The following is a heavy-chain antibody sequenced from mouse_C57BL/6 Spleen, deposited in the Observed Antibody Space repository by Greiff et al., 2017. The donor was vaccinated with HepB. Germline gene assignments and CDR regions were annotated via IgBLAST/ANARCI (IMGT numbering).Heavy chain of an antibody. CDR1: GFTFSDYG. V-gene: IGHV5-17*01. D-gene: IGHD1-1*01. CDR2: ISSGSSTI. CDR3: ARPYYYGSSFLFAY. Sequence: DVMLVESGGGLVKPGGSLKLSCAASGFTFSDYGMHWVRQAPEKGLEWVAYISSGSSTIYYADTVKGRFTISRDNAKNTLFLQMTSLRSEDTAMYYCARPYYYGSSFLFAYWGQGTLVTVSA. J-gene: IGHJ3*01.